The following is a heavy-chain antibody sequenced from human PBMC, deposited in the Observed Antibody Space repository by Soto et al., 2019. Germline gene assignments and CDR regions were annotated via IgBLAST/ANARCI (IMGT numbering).Heavy chain of an antibody. CDR1: GFTFSSYA. Sequence: EVQLLESGGGLVQPGGSLRPSCAASGFTFSSYAMSWVRQAPGKGLEWVSAISGSGGSTYYADSVKGRFTISRDNSKNTLYLQMNSLRAEDTAVYYCAKSSPYYDILTGYYLSGLRTDPWGQGTLVTVSS. V-gene: IGHV3-23*01. J-gene: IGHJ5*02. CDR2: ISGSGGST. D-gene: IGHD3-9*01. CDR3: AKSSPYYDILTGYYLSGLRTDP.